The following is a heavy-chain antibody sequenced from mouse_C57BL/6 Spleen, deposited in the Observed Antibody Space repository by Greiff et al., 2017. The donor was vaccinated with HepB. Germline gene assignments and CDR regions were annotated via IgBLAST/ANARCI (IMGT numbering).Heavy chain of an antibody. D-gene: IGHD1-3*01. CDR2: ISSGSSTI. CDR3: ARSKDWYFDV. CDR1: GFTFSDYG. V-gene: IGHV5-17*01. Sequence: EVKLMESGGGLVKPGGSLKLSCAASGFTFSDYGMHWVRQSPEKGLEWVAYISSGSSTIYYADTVKGRFTISRDNAKNTLFLQMTILRSEDTAMYYCARSKDWYFDVWGTGTTVTVSS. J-gene: IGHJ1*03.